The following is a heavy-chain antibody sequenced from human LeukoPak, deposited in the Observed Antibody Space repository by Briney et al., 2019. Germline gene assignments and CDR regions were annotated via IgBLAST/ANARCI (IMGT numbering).Heavy chain of an antibody. J-gene: IGHJ3*02. V-gene: IGHV3-53*01. Sequence: GGSLRLSCAASGLTVSSSYMSWVRQAPGKGLEWVSIIYNDGSTYYAHSMEGRFTISRDNSKNTLYLQVNSLRAEDTAMYYCARNILCTFDIWGQGTMVTVSS. CDR1: GLTVSSSY. D-gene: IGHD2-15*01. CDR2: IYNDGST. CDR3: ARNILCTFDI.